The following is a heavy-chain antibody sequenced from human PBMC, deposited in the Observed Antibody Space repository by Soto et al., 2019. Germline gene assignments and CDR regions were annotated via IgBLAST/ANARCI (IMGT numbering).Heavy chain of an antibody. Sequence: GGSLRLSCAASGFTFSSYAMHWVRQAPGKGLEWVAVISYDGSNKYYADSVKGRFTIPRDNSKNTLYLQMNSLRAEDTAVYYCARDFRGYDSSGSEYYFDYWGQGTLVTVS. CDR3: ARDFRGYDSSGSEYYFDY. V-gene: IGHV3-30-3*01. CDR1: GFTFSSYA. D-gene: IGHD3-22*01. CDR2: ISYDGSNK. J-gene: IGHJ4*02.